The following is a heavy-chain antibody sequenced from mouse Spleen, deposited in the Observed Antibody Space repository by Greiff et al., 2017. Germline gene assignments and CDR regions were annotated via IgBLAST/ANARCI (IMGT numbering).Heavy chain of an antibody. CDR2: ISSGGSYT. J-gene: IGHJ4*01. D-gene: IGHD1-1*01. V-gene: IGHV5-9-3*01. CDR1: GFTFSSYA. Sequence: EVQGVESGGGLVKPGGSLKLSCAASGFTFSSYAMSWVRQTPEKRLEWVATISSGGSYTYYPDSVKGRFTISRDNAKNTLYLQMSSLRSEDTAMYYSARLPYYYGSRGAMDYWGQGTSVTVSS. CDR3: ARLPYYYGSRGAMDY.